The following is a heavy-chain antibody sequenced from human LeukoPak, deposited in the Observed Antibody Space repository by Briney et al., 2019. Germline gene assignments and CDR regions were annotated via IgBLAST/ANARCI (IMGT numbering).Heavy chain of an antibody. CDR1: GFTFSSYT. D-gene: IGHD1-26*01. V-gene: IGHV3-21*01. CDR2: ISSSSSYI. Sequence: GGSLRLSCAASGFTFSSYTMNWVRQAPGKGLEWVSSISSSSSYIYYADSVKGRFTISRDNAKNSLYLQMNSLRAEDTAVYYCAKMPRATNLGFQHWGQGTLVTVSS. J-gene: IGHJ1*01. CDR3: AKMPRATNLGFQH.